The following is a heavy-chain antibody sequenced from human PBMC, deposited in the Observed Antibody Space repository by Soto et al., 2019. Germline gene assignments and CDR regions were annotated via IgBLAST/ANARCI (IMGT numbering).Heavy chain of an antibody. CDR3: ARDQRSRAVGANWFDP. CDR1: GGTFSSYA. Sequence: ASVKVSCKASGGTFSSYAISWVRQAPGQGLEWMGRIIPILGIANYAQKFQGRVTITADKSTSTAYMELSSLRSEDTAVYYCARDQRSRAVGANWFDPWGQGTLVTVSS. D-gene: IGHD1-26*01. J-gene: IGHJ5*02. V-gene: IGHV1-69*04. CDR2: IIPILGIA.